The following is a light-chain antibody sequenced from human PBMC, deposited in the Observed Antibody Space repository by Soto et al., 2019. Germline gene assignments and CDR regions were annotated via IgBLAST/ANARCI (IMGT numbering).Light chain of an antibody. J-gene: IGKJ1*01. CDR1: QSVSAN. CDR3: QQRSDWPWT. CDR2: GAS. Sequence: EIVMTQSPATLSVSPGEKAPPSRRASQSVSANLAWYQQKRGQAPRLLIYGASTRATGIPARFSGGGSGTDFTLTISSLEPEDFAVYYCQQRSDWPWTFGQGTKVDIK. V-gene: IGKV3-11*01.